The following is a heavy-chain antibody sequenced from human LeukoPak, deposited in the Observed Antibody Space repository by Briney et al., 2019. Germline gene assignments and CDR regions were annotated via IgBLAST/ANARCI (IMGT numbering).Heavy chain of an antibody. CDR2: IYHSGST. CDR1: GYSISSGYY. V-gene: IGHV4-38-2*01. J-gene: IGHJ5*02. CDR3: ARHRLGYCSSTSCYLGRAFDP. Sequence: SETLSLTCAVSGYSISSGYYWGWIRQPPGKGLEWIGSIYHSGSTYYNPSLKSRVTISVDTSKNQFSLKLSSLTAADPAVYYCARHRLGYCSSTSCYLGRAFDPWGQGTVVTVSS. D-gene: IGHD2-2*01.